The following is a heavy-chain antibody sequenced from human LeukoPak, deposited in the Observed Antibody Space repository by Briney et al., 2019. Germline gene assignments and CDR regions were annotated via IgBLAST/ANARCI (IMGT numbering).Heavy chain of an antibody. V-gene: IGHV1-2*02. Sequence: GASVNVSCKASGYTFTGYFMHWVRQAPGQGLEWMGWINLNSGGTNYAQKFQGSVTMTRDTSISTVYMGLNRLRSDDTAVYYCASLWFGEFQDYWGQGTLVTVSS. D-gene: IGHD3-10*01. CDR1: GYTFTGYF. J-gene: IGHJ4*02. CDR3: ASLWFGEFQDY. CDR2: INLNSGGT.